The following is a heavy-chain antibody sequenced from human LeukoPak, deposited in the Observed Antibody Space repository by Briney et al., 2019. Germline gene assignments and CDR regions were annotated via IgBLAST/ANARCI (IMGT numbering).Heavy chain of an antibody. Sequence: SETLSLTCTVSGGSISSSSYYWGWIRQPQGRGLEWIGGIYYSGSTYYNPSLKIRVTISVDTSKNQFSLKLSSVTAADTAVYYCARRRYDYVWGSYRRYYFDYWGQGTLVTVSS. CDR1: GGSISSSSYY. CDR3: ARRRYDYVWGSYRRYYFDY. J-gene: IGHJ4*02. V-gene: IGHV4-39*01. CDR2: IYYSGST. D-gene: IGHD3-16*02.